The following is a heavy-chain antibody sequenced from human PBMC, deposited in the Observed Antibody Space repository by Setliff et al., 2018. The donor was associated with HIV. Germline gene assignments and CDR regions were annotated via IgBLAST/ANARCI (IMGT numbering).Heavy chain of an antibody. J-gene: IGHJ5*01. CDR1: GGSFNTKRTK. CDR3: VRELLGSGGTVPEVNFFDS. V-gene: IGHV4-39*07. Sequence: SETLSLTCKVSGGSFNTKRTKWGWIRQSPGKGLEWIGSIFYFGSVTYNPSLKSRPLISIDMSKTQFSLILRSVTAADTAVYYCVRELLGSGGTVPEVNFFDSWGQGTLVTVSS. CDR2: IFYFGSV. D-gene: IGHD1-26*01.